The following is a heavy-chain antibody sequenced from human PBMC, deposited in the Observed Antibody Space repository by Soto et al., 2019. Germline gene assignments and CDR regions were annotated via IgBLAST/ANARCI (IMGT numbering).Heavy chain of an antibody. CDR3: ARSAGWYAVHS. Sequence: QVQLQESGPGLVKPSGTLSLTCAVSGDSVSSPYYWCWVRQPPGKGLEWIGEVFHTGTTSYNPSPRSRVTISMDKSINQFSLDLSSVPAADTAVYYCARSAGWYAVHSWGPGTLVLVSS. D-gene: IGHD6-19*01. J-gene: IGHJ4*02. CDR2: VFHTGTT. CDR1: GDSVSSPYY. V-gene: IGHV4-4*02.